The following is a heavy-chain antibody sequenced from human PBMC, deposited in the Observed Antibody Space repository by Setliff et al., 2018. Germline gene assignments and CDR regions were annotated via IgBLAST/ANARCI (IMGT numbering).Heavy chain of an antibody. CDR1: GASIRNFY. CDR2: VHFTGST. J-gene: IGHJ4*02. Sequence: SETLSLTCNVSGASIRNFYWTWIRQPPGKGLEWIGYVHFTGSTNYNPSLKSRVTMSVDVSKSQFSLRSVTAADTAVYYCARTGTYRYFDYWGQGALVTVSS. D-gene: IGHD1-1*01. CDR3: ARTGTYRYFDY. V-gene: IGHV4-59*08.